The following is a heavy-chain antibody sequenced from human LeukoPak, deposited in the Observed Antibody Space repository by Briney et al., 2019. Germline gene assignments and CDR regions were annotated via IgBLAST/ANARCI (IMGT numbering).Heavy chain of an antibody. Sequence: GESLKISCKASGYSFTTYWIGWVRQMPGKGLEWMGIIYPGDSDTRYSQSFQGQVTISADKSISTAYLQWSSLKASDTAMYYCARGGSGWYNYFDYWGQGTLVSVSS. CDR2: IYPGDSDT. J-gene: IGHJ4*02. V-gene: IGHV5-51*01. D-gene: IGHD6-19*01. CDR3: ARGGSGWYNYFDY. CDR1: GYSFTTYW.